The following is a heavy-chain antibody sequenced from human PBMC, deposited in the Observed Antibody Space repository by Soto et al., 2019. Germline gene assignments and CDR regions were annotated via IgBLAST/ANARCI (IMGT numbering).Heavy chain of an antibody. CDR2: IIPIFGTA. CDR3: AGARIAARRINTLFDY. D-gene: IGHD6-6*01. Sequence: QVQLVQSGAEVKKPGSSVKVSCKASGGTFSSYAISWVRQAPGQGLEWMGGIIPIFGTANYAQKFQGRVTITADESTSTAYMELSRLRSEDTAVYYCAGARIAARRINTLFDYWGQGTLVTVSS. V-gene: IGHV1-69*01. J-gene: IGHJ4*02. CDR1: GGTFSSYA.